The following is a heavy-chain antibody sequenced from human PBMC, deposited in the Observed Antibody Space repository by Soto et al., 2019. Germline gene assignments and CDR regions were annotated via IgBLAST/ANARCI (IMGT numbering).Heavy chain of an antibody. CDR2: LNPSGGPT. CDR3: ATGTPSAGDPYFDS. J-gene: IGHJ4*02. D-gene: IGHD6-19*01. CDR1: AYTFTNYY. Sequence: ASVKVSCKTSAYTFTNYYLHWMRQAPGQGLEWMGILNPSGGPTNYAQKFQGRVTMTRDTSTSTVYMELNSLRSEDTAVYYCATGTPSAGDPYFDSWGQGTLVTVSS. V-gene: IGHV1-46*01.